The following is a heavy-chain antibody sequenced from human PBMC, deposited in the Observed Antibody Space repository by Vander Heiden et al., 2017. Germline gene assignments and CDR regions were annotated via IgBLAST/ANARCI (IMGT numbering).Heavy chain of an antibody. D-gene: IGHD6-19*01. V-gene: IGHV3-74*01. J-gene: IGHJ4*02. CDR1: GFTFRNYW. Sequence: EVQLVESGGGLVQPGGSLRLSCAASGFTFRNYWMHWVRQAPGKGLVWVSRIDTDGSNINYADSVKGRFTISRDNAKNTLYLQMNSLRAEDTAVYYCVRGRAGRAVAPFDDYWGQGTLVTVSS. CDR2: IDTDGSNI. CDR3: VRGRAGRAVAPFDDY.